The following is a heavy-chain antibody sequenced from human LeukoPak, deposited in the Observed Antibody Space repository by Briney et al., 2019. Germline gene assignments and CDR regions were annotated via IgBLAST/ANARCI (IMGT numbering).Heavy chain of an antibody. CDR2: IYHSGST. J-gene: IGHJ4*02. D-gene: IGHD5-18*01. Sequence: ASQTLSLTCAVSGVSISSGGYSWSWIRQPPGKGLEWIVYIYHSGSTYYNPSLKSRVTISVDRSKNQFSLKLSSVTAADTAVYYCARGRWLWSFNDYFDYWGQGTLVTVSS. V-gene: IGHV4-30-2*01. CDR1: GVSISSGGYS. CDR3: ARGRWLWSFNDYFDY.